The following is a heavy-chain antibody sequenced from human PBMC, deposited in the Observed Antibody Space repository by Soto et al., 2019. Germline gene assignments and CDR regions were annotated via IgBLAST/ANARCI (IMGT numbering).Heavy chain of an antibody. CDR3: ARDRVGYYYYMDV. V-gene: IGHV3-33*01. CDR2: IWYDGSNK. D-gene: IGHD2-15*01. Sequence: GGSLRLSCAASGFTFSSYGMHWVRQAPGKGLEWVAVIWYDGSNKYYADSVKGRFTISRDNSKNTLYLQMNSLRAEDMAVYYCARDRVGYYYYMDVWGKGTTVTVSS. J-gene: IGHJ6*03. CDR1: GFTFSSYG.